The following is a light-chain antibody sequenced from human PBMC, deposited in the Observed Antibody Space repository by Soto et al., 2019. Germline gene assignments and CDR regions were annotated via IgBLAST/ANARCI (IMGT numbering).Light chain of an antibody. V-gene: IGKV3-11*01. CDR3: QQRSNWPPYT. CDR1: QSVSSY. J-gene: IGKJ2*01. CDR2: DAS. Sequence: EIVLTQSPATLSLSPGERATLSCRASQSVSSYLAWYQQKPGQAPRLLIYDASNRATGIPARFSGSASGTDFALTFSSLEREVFAVYYCQQRSNWPPYTFGQGTKLEIK.